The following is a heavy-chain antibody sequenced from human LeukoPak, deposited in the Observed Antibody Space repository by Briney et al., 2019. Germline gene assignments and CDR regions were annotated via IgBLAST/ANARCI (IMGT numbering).Heavy chain of an antibody. V-gene: IGHV1-69*01. Sequence: SVKVSCKASGGTFSSYAISWVRQAPGQGLEWMGGIIPIFGTANYAQKFQGRVTITADESTSTAYMELSSLRSEDTAVYYCAREISAAGTGGFDPWGQGTLVTVSS. CDR3: AREISAAGTGGFDP. D-gene: IGHD6-13*01. CDR1: GGTFSSYA. CDR2: IIPIFGTA. J-gene: IGHJ5*02.